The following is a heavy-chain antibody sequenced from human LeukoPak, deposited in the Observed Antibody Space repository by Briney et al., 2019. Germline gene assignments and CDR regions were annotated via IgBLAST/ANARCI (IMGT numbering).Heavy chain of an antibody. CDR3: ARQNWVVRGGTTLFDY. CDR2: INHSGST. D-gene: IGHD3-10*01. Sequence: PSETLSLTCAVYGGSFSGYYWSWIRQPPGKGLEWIGEINHSGSTYYNPSLKSRVTISVDTSKNQFSLKLSSVTAADTAVYYCARQNWVVRGGTTLFDYWGQGTLVTVSS. J-gene: IGHJ4*02. V-gene: IGHV4-34*01. CDR1: GGSFSGYY.